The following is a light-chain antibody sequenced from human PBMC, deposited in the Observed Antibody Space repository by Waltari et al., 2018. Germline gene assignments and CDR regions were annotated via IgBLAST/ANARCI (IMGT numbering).Light chain of an antibody. CDR2: EVS. J-gene: IGLJ3*02. CDR1: SRDVGGYNY. V-gene: IGLV2-14*01. CDR3: SSYTSSSTPWV. Sequence: QSALPQPASVSGSPGPSITISCTGTSRDVGGYNYVSWYQQHPGKAPKLMIYEVSNRPSGVSNRFSGSKSGNTASLTISGLQAEDEADYYCSSYTSSSTPWVFGGGTKLTVL.